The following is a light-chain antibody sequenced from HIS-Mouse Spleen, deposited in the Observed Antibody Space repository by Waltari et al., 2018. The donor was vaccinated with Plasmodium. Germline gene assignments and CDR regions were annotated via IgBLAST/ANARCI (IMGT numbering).Light chain of an antibody. CDR3: QQSYSTWT. V-gene: IGKV1-39*01. CDR1: QSISIY. Sequence: DIQMTQSPSSLSASVGDRVTITCLASQSISIYLNWYQQKPGKAPKLLIYAASSLQSGVPSRFSGSGSGTDFTLTISSLQPEYFATYYCQQSYSTWTFGQGTKVEIK. J-gene: IGKJ1*01. CDR2: AAS.